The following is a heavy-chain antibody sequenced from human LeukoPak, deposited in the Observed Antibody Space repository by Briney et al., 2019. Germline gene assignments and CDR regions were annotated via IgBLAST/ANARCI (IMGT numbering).Heavy chain of an antibody. D-gene: IGHD1-26*01. CDR3: AKRRSEWELPSFDY. CDR2: ISGSDGST. CDR1: GFTFSSYA. V-gene: IGHV3-23*01. J-gene: IGHJ4*02. Sequence: GGSLRLSCAASGFTFSSYAMRWVRQAPGKGLEWVSAISGSDGSTYHADSVKGRFSISRDNPKNTLYLRMNSLRAEDTAVYYCAKRRSEWELPSFDYWGQGTLVTVSS.